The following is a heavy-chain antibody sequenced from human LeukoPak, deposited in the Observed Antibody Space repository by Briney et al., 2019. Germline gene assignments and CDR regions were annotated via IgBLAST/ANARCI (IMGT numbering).Heavy chain of an antibody. Sequence: GRSRRLSCAVSGLTLGNNWMHCVRQAPRKGLVWVSRIIGDVSRTSHADSVKGRFTISRENSKNTLYLQMNSLRADDTALYYCAKLYPYYYGSGTFPDYQYYMDVWGKGTTVSNSS. CDR2: IIGDVSRT. CDR3: AKLYPYYYGSGTFPDYQYYMDV. J-gene: IGHJ6*03. V-gene: IGHV3-74*01. D-gene: IGHD3-10*01. CDR1: GLTLGNNW.